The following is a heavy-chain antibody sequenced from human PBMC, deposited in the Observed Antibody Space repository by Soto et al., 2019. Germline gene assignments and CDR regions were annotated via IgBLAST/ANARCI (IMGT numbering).Heavy chain of an antibody. Sequence: GESLKISCKGSGYSFTSYWIGWVRQMPGKGPEGVGIIYPGDSETRYSPSFQGQVTISAAHSISTASLQWRSLQASDTAMDYCGRQVGATTFDYWGQGPLVT. CDR3: GRQVGATTFDY. CDR2: IYPGDSET. J-gene: IGHJ4*02. V-gene: IGHV5-51*01. D-gene: IGHD1-26*01. CDR1: GYSFTSYW.